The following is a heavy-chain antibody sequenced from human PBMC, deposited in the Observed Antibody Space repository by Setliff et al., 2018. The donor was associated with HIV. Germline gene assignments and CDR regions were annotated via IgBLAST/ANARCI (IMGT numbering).Heavy chain of an antibody. CDR3: ARGGDWDYNYYMDV. CDR2: TYYRSKWSN. V-gene: IGHV6-1*01. J-gene: IGHJ6*03. D-gene: IGHD3-16*01. Sequence: SQTLSLTCAISADSVSSNTAAWNWIRQSPSRGLEWLGRTYYRSKWSNDYAVSVKSRITINPDTSKNQFSLQLNSVTPEDTAVYFCARGGDWDYNYYMDVWDKGTTVTVSS. CDR1: ADSVSSNTAA.